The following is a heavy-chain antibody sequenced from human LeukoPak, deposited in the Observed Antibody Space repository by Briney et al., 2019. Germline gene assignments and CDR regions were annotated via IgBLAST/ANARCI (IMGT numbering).Heavy chain of an antibody. CDR2: IWYDGSNK. V-gene: IGHV3-33*01. CDR3: ARDVSYDWNSRMDYGMDV. J-gene: IGHJ6*02. D-gene: IGHD1-1*01. CDR1: GFTFSSYG. Sequence: GGSLRLSCAASGFTFSSYGMHWVRQAPGKGLEWVAVIWYDGSNKYYADSVKGRFTISRDNSKNTLYLQMNSLRAEDTAVYYCARDVSYDWNSRMDYGMDVWGQGTTVTVSS.